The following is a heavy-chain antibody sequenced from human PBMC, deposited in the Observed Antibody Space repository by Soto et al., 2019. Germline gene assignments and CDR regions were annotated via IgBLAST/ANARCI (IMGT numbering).Heavy chain of an antibody. CDR2: ISSSSSYI. CDR3: ARVRTYRLGH. Sequence: GSLRLSCAPSGFTSSSYSMNWVRQAPGKGLEWVSSISSSSSYIYYADSVKGRFTMSRDNAKNSLYLQMNSLRAEDTAVYYCARVRTYRLGHWGQGTLVTVSS. CDR1: GFTSSSYS. V-gene: IGHV3-21*01. D-gene: IGHD2-2*01. J-gene: IGHJ4*02.